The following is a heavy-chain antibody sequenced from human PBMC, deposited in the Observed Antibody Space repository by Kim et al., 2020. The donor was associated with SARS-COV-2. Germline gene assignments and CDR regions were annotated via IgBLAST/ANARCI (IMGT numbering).Heavy chain of an antibody. D-gene: IGHD3-9*01. V-gene: IGHV1-46*01. CDR2: INPSGGST. CDR1: GYTFTSYY. CDR3: ARDPSVRYFDWLGNYYYGMDV. J-gene: IGHJ6*02. Sequence: ASVKVSCKASGYTFTSYYMHWVRQAPGQGLEWMGIINPSGGSTSYAQKFQGRVTMTRDTSTSTVYMELSSLRSEDTAVYYCARDPSVRYFDWLGNYYYGMDVWGQGTTVTVSS.